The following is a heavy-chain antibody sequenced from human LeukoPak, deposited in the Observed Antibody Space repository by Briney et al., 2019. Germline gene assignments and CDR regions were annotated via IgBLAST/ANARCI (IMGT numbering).Heavy chain of an antibody. J-gene: IGHJ3*02. V-gene: IGHV4-39*07. CDR1: GVSMSSSPYY. Sequence: SETLSLTCTVSGVSMSSSPYYWGWIRQPPGKGLEWIGSIYYSGSTYYNPSLKSRVTISVDKSKNQFSLKLSSVTAADTAVYYCARALLTLRAFDIWGQGTMVTVSS. CDR2: IYYSGST. CDR3: ARALLTLRAFDI.